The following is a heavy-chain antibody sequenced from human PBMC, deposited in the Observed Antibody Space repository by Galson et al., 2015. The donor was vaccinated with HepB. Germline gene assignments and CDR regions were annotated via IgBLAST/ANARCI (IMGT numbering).Heavy chain of an antibody. CDR3: ALSPTYGSGNFGWFAP. D-gene: IGHD3-10*01. CDR1: GGFISSGGYH. CDR2: RSSTRS. J-gene: IGHJ5*02. V-gene: IGHV4-31*03. Sequence: TLSLTCTVSGGFISSGGYHWNWIRQHPGIGLEWLGYRSSTRSNSNPSLRGRLTISLDTSKNQFSLKLSSVTAADTAVYYCALSPTYGSGNFGWFAPWGQGSLVTVSS.